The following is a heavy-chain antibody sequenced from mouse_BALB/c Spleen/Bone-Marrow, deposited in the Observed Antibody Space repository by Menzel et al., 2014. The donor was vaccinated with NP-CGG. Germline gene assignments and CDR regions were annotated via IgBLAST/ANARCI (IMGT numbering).Heavy chain of an antibody. CDR1: GFTFTDYY. Sequence: EVMLVESGGGLVQPGGSLRLSCATSGFTFTDYYMSWVRQPPGKALEWLGFIRNKANGYTTEYSASVKGRFTISRDNSQSILYPQMNTLRAEDSATYYCARGGNDLDYWGRGTTPTVSS. CDR2: IRNKANGYTT. CDR3: ARGGNDLDY. J-gene: IGHJ2*01. D-gene: IGHD2-3*01. V-gene: IGHV7-3*02.